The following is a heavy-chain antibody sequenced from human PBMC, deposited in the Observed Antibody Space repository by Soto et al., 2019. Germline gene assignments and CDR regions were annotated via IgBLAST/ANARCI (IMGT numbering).Heavy chain of an antibody. V-gene: IGHV3-33*01. Sequence: GGSLRLSCVASGFFFRDFGMHWVRQAPGKGLEWVSVIWYDGSNTYQGESVKGRFTMSRDISKNTLYLQMDSLRPEDTAVYYCAIAMAGKRHPFAYWGHGTLVTVSS. CDR1: GFFFRDFG. CDR3: AIAMAGKRHPFAY. J-gene: IGHJ4*01. D-gene: IGHD6-19*01. CDR2: IWYDGSNT.